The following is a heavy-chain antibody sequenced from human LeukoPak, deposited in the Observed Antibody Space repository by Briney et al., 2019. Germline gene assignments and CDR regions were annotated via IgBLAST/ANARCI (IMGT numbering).Heavy chain of an antibody. CDR2: ISSSGSTK. Sequence: PGGSLRLSCAASGFTFSDYYMSWICQAPGPGQERDSYISSSGSTKHYADSVKGRFTISRDNAKKSVYLQMNSLRAEDTAVYYCARDRPMVRGVMPPHYYYYYGMDVWGQGTTVTVSS. CDR3: ARDRPMVRGVMPPHYYYYYGMDV. J-gene: IGHJ6*02. CDR1: GFTFSDYY. V-gene: IGHV3-11*01. D-gene: IGHD3-10*01.